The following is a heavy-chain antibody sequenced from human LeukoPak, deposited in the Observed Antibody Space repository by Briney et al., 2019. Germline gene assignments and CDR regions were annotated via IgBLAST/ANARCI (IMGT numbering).Heavy chain of an antibody. CDR2: IYSGGST. Sequence: PGGSLRLSCVASGFTVSSNYMSWVRQAPGKGLEWVSVIYSGGSTEYADSVKGRFTVSRDNSKNTLYLQMNSLRAEDTAVYYCARSSDGDYYYFDYWGQGTLVTVSS. CDR1: GFTVSSNY. D-gene: IGHD4-17*01. CDR3: ARSSDGDYYYFDY. V-gene: IGHV3-66*01. J-gene: IGHJ4*02.